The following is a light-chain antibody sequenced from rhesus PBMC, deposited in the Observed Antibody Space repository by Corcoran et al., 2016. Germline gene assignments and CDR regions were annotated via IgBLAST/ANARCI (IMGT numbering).Light chain of an antibody. V-gene: IGKV2-91*01. CDR3: LQDTQLPLT. J-gene: IGKJ4*01. CDR2: LGS. CDR1: QSLLHSNGYTY. Sequence: DIVMTQTPLSLPVTPGEPASISCRSSQSLLHSNGYTYLFWYLQKPGQSPQLLIYLGSNRASGVPDRFSGSGSGTDFTLKISRVEAEDVGVYYCLQDTQLPLTFGGGTKVEIK.